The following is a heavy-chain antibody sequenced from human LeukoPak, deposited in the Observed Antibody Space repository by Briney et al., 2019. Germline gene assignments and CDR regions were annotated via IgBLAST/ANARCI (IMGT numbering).Heavy chain of an antibody. CDR3: SRGGYGSGSYYGY. CDR2: IYYSGSA. V-gene: IGHV4-59*01. D-gene: IGHD3-10*01. J-gene: IGHJ4*02. Sequence: SETLSLTCTVSGSSISNYYWSWIRQPPGKGLEWIGYIYYSGSANYNPSLKSRVTISLDTSKNQFSLKLTSVTAADTAVYYCSRGGYGSGSYYGYWGQGTLVTVSS. CDR1: GSSISNYY.